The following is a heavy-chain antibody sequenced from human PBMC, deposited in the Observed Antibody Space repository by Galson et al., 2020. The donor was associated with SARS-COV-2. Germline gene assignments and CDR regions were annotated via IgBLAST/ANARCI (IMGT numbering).Heavy chain of an antibody. D-gene: IGHD6-13*01. CDR1: GFTFSSYG. CDR2: IWYDGSNK. CDR3: ARGEQLVPWYFDL. J-gene: IGHJ2*01. V-gene: IGHV3-33*01. Sequence: GESLKISCAASGFTFSSYGMHWVRQAPGKGLEWVAVIWYDGSNKYYADSVKGRFTISRDNSKNTLYLQMNSLRAEDTAVYYCARGEQLVPWYFDLWGRGTLVTVSS.